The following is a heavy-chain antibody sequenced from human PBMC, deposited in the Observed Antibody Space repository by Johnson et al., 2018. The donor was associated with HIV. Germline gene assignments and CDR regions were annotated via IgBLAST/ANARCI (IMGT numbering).Heavy chain of an antibody. CDR1: AFTFSSYG. CDR2: IRYDGSNK. J-gene: IGHJ3*02. V-gene: IGHV3-30*02. CDR3: ARGGIAARIAACDI. D-gene: IGHD6-6*01. Sequence: QVQLVESGGGVVQPGGSLRLSCAASAFTFSSYGMHWVRQAPGKGLEWVAFIRYDGSNKYYADSVKGRFTISRDNSKNQLYLQMNSLRAGDTAVYYCARGGIAARIAACDIWGQGTMVTVSS.